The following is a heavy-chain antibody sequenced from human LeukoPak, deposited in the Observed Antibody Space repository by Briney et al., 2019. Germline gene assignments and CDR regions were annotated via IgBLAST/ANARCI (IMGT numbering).Heavy chain of an antibody. CDR3: ARHCSGDNCYFYGMDV. CDR2: IYYTGNT. J-gene: IGHJ6*02. D-gene: IGHD2-15*01. V-gene: IGHV4-59*08. CDR1: GGSISSYY. Sequence: SETLSLTCTVSGGSISSYYWSWIRQPPGKGLEWIGCIYYTGNTNYNPSLKSRVTISIDTSKNQISLKLSSVTAADTAVYYCARHCSGDNCYFYGMDVWGQGTTVTVSS.